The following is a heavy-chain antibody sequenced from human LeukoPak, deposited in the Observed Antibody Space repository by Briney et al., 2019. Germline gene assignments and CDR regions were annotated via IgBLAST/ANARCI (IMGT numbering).Heavy chain of an antibody. CDR2: VRYVGGNK. CDR3: VKVPDY. J-gene: IGHJ4*02. Sequence: GGSLRLSCAASGFTFGSYGMHWVRQAPGKGLEWVSFVRYVGGNKYYGDSVRGRFTTSRDNSKNTLFLQMNSLRTVDTAVYYCVKVPDYWGLGTLVTVSS. V-gene: IGHV3-30*02. CDR1: GFTFGSYG.